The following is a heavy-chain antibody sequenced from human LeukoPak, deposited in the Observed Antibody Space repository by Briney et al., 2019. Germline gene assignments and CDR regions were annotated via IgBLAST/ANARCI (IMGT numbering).Heavy chain of an antibody. CDR1: GYTFNNYA. CDR3: ARDVLAARPGAFDI. CDR2: IIPILGTP. V-gene: IGHV1-69*13. J-gene: IGHJ3*02. D-gene: IGHD6-6*01. Sequence: ASVKVSCKASGYTFNNYAISWLRQAPGQGLEWMGGIIPILGTPNYAQKFQGRVTITADESTSTTHMELRSLRSDDAAVYYCARDVLAARPGAFDIWGQGTMVTVSS.